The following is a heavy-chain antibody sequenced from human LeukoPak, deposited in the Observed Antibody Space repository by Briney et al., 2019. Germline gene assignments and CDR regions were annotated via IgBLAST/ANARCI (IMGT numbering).Heavy chain of an antibody. V-gene: IGHV3-66*01. Sequence: GGSLRLSCAASGFTVSSNYMSWVRQAPGKGLEWVSVIYSGGSTYYADSVKGRFTISRDNSKNTLYLQMNSLRAEDTAVYYCARVHSSGWFYYYYYMDVWGKGTTVTISS. D-gene: IGHD6-19*01. CDR3: ARVHSSGWFYYYYYMDV. CDR2: IYSGGST. J-gene: IGHJ6*03. CDR1: GFTVSSNY.